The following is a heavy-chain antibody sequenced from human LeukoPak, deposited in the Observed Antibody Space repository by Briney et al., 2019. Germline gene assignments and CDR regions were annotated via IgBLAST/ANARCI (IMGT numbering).Heavy chain of an antibody. J-gene: IGHJ3*02. CDR3: ARERSDGFDI. CDR1: GFTFSSFG. V-gene: IGHV3-33*01. Sequence: GGSLRLSCAASGFTFSSFGMHWIRQAPGKGLEWVAVIWYDGSDKYYADSVKGRFTTSRDNSQNTLFLQMNSLTVEDTGVYYCARERSDGFDIWGQGTVVTVSS. CDR2: IWYDGSDK.